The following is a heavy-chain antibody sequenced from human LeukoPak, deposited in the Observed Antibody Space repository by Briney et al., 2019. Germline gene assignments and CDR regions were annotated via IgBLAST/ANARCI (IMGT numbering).Heavy chain of an antibody. CDR1: GGSFSGYY. D-gene: IGHD1-20*01. J-gene: IGHJ3*02. CDR2: INHSGST. V-gene: IGHV4-34*01. CDR3: AREAANWNDATDAFDI. Sequence: SETPSLTCAVYGGSFSGYYWSWIRQPPGKGLEWIGEINHSGSTNYNPSLKSRVTMSVDTSKNQFSLKLSSVTAADTAVYYCAREAANWNDATDAFDIWGQGTMVTVSS.